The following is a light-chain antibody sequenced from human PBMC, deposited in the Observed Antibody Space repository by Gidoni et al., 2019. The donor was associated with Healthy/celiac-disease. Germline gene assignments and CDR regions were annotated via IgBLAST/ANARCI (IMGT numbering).Light chain of an antibody. CDR1: QSVSSSY. Sequence: DIVLTQSPGTLSLSPGERATLSCRASQSVSSSYLAWYQQKPGQAPTLLIYGASSRATGIPDRVSGSGSGTDFTLTISRLEPEDYAVYYCQHRQTCGQGTKVEIK. CDR3: QHRQT. V-gene: IGKV3-20*01. J-gene: IGKJ1*01. CDR2: GAS.